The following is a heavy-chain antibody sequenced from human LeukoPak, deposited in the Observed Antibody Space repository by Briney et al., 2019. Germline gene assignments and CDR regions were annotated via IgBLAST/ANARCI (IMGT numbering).Heavy chain of an antibody. CDR3: TTDRYYDNSELQFQH. Sequence: GGSLRLSCAASGFTLNNAWISWVRQAPGKGLEWLGRIKRETDGGTIDYAAPVKGRFTISRDDSRNTLYLQMDSLKIEDTAVYYCTTDRYYDNSELQFQHWGQGTLVTVSS. D-gene: IGHD3-22*01. V-gene: IGHV3-15*01. CDR2: IKRETDGGTI. J-gene: IGHJ1*01. CDR1: GFTLNNAW.